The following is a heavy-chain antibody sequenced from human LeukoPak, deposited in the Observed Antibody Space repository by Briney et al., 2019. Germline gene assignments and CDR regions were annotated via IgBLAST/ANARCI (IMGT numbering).Heavy chain of an antibody. CDR2: IYYSGST. CDR1: GGSISSSSYY. J-gene: IGHJ3*02. D-gene: IGHD1-26*01. CDR3: ARHYRACNSGNAFDI. V-gene: IGHV4-39*01. Sequence: SETLSLTCTVSGGSISSSSYYWGWIRQPPGKGLEWIGSIYYSGSTYYNPSLKSRVTISVDTSKNQFSLKLSSVTAADTAVYYCARHYRACNSGNAFDIWGQGTMVTVSS.